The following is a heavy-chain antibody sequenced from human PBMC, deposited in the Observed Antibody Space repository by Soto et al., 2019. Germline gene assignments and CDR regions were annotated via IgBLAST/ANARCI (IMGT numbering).Heavy chain of an antibody. Sequence: GGSLRLSCAASGLTFSSYSMNWVRQAPGKGLEWVSSISSSSSYIYYADSVKGRFTISRDNAKNSLYLQMNSLRAEDTAVYYCARVGGGYQLLHAFDIWGQGTMVTVSS. CDR1: GLTFSSYS. V-gene: IGHV3-21*01. CDR2: ISSSSSYI. D-gene: IGHD2-2*01. J-gene: IGHJ3*02. CDR3: ARVGGGYQLLHAFDI.